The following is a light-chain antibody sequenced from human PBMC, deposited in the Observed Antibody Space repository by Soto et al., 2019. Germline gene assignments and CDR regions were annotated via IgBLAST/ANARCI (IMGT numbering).Light chain of an antibody. J-gene: IGLJ3*02. CDR3: QAWDSTTAQVV. CDR1: KLGDKY. Sequence: SYELTQPPTVSVSPGQTASVTCSGDKLGDKYTSWYQQKPGQSPVLVMYRDIKRPSGIPERFSGSNSGNTATLTISGTQAVDEADYYCQAWDSTTAQVVFGGGTQLTVL. CDR2: RDI. V-gene: IGLV3-1*01.